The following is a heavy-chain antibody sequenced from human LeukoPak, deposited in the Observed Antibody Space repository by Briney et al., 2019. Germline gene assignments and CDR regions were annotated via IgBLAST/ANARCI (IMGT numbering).Heavy chain of an antibody. CDR1: GGSISSSSYY. CDR3: ARARIGWKYNWFDP. J-gene: IGHJ5*02. CDR2: IYYSGST. V-gene: IGHV4-39*07. Sequence: SETLSLTCTVSGGSISSSSYYWGWIRQPPGKGLEWIGSIYYSGSTYYNPSLKSRVTISVDTSKNQFSLKLSSVTAADTAVYYCARARIGWKYNWFDPWGQGTLVTVSS. D-gene: IGHD1-26*01.